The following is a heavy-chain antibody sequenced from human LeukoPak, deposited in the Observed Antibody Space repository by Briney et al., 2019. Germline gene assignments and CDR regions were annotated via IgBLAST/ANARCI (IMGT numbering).Heavy chain of an antibody. V-gene: IGHV3-30*02. D-gene: IGHD1-26*01. CDR2: IRYDGSNK. CDR3: ARVGRELLHYYYYYYMDV. J-gene: IGHJ6*03. CDR1: GFTFSSYG. Sequence: GGSLRLSCAASGFTFSSYGMHWVRQAPGKGLEWVTFIRYDGSNKYYADSVKGRFTISRDNSKNTLYLRMNSLRAEDTAVYYCARVGRELLHYYYYYYMDVWGKGTRSPSP.